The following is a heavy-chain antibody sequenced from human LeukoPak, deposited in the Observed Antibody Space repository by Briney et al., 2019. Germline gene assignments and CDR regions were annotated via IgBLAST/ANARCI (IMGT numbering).Heavy chain of an antibody. D-gene: IGHD3-9*01. V-gene: IGHV3-48*03. CDR2: ISSSGSTI. J-gene: IGHJ3*02. CDR3: AKELTPDI. CDR1: GFTFSSYE. Sequence: GGSLRLSCAASGFTFSSYEMNWVRQAPGKGLEWVSYISSSGSTIYYADSVKGRFTISRDNSKNTLYLQMNSLRAEDTAVYYCAKELTPDIWGQGTMVTVSS.